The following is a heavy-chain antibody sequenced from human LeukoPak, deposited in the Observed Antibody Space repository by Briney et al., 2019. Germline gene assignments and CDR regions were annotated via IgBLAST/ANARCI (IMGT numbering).Heavy chain of an antibody. CDR2: ISGSGGST. CDR3: ARDGVSMVRGVRVLDYYNYYMDV. J-gene: IGHJ6*03. CDR1: GFTFSSYD. D-gene: IGHD3-10*01. V-gene: IGHV3-23*01. Sequence: PGGSLRLSCAASGFTFSSYDMSWVRQAPGKGLEWVSAISGSGGSTYYADSVKGRFTISRDNSKNTLYLQMNSLRAEDTAVYYCARDGVSMVRGVRVLDYYNYYMDVWGKGTTVTISS.